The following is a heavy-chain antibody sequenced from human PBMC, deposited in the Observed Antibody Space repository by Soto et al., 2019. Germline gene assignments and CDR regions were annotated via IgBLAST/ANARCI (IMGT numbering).Heavy chain of an antibody. J-gene: IGHJ4*02. V-gene: IGHV3-30*18. CDR3: AKQGRPGVGDIPYYFDY. Sequence: QVQLVESGGCVVQPGRSLRLSCAASGFTLSSYGMHWVRQAPGKGLEWVAVVSFHGSQRYFADSVKGRFTISRDNSKNTLYLQMKSLRAEDTAVYYCAKQGRPGVGDIPYYFDYWGQGTLVTDSS. CDR2: VSFHGSQR. CDR1: GFTLSSYG. D-gene: IGHD1-26*01.